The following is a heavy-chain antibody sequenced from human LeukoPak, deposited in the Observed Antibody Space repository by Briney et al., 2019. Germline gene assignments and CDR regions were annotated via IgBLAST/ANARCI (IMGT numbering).Heavy chain of an antibody. V-gene: IGHV1-2*02. Sequence: ASVKVSCKASGYTFTGYYMHWVRQAPGQGLEWMGWINPNSGGTNYAQKLQGRVTMTTDTSTSTAYMELRSLRSDDTAVYYCARDHGSGSSNPYYYYYMDVWGKGTTVTISS. D-gene: IGHD3-10*01. CDR3: ARDHGSGSSNPYYYYYMDV. J-gene: IGHJ6*03. CDR2: INPNSGGT. CDR1: GYTFTGYY.